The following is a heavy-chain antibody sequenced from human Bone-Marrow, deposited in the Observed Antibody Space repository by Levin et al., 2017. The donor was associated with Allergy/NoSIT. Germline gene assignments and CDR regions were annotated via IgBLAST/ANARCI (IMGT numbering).Heavy chain of an antibody. V-gene: IGHV3-53*01. Sequence: GGSLRLSCAASGFTVSSNYMSWVRQAPGKGLEWVSVIYSGGSTYYADSVKGRFTISRDNSKNTLYLQMNSLRAEDTAVYYCAMGDILTGHDAFDIWGQGTMVTVSS. D-gene: IGHD3-9*01. J-gene: IGHJ3*02. CDR1: GFTVSSNY. CDR3: AMGDILTGHDAFDI. CDR2: IYSGGST.